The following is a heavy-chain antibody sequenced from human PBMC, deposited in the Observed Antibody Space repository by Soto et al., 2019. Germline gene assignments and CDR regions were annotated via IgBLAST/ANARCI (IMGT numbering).Heavy chain of an antibody. CDR3: AKEGETVTTSAYNWFDT. Sequence: ASVKVSCKASGYSFTSYVVHWVRQAPGQRLEWMGWINAGNGNTKYSQKFQDRVTITRDTSASTADMYLSSLRSEDTAVYYCAKEGETVTTSAYNWFDTWGQGTLVTVSS. V-gene: IGHV1-3*01. J-gene: IGHJ5*02. D-gene: IGHD4-4*01. CDR2: INAGNGNT. CDR1: GYSFTSYV.